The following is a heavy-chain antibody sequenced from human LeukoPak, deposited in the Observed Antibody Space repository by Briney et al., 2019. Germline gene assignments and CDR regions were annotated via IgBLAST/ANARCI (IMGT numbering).Heavy chain of an antibody. Sequence: SQTLSLICPVSGGSISSSSYYWGWIRQPPGKGLEWIGSIYYSGATYYNPSLKSRVTISVDTSKNQFSLKLSSVTAADTAVYYCAREWEQQLVRMDVWGQGTTVTDSS. CDR2: IYYSGAT. CDR3: AREWEQQLVRMDV. V-gene: IGHV4-39*07. CDR1: GGSISSSSYY. J-gene: IGHJ6*02. D-gene: IGHD6-13*01.